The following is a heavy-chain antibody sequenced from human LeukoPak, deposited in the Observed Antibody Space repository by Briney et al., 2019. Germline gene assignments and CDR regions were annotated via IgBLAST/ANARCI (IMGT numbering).Heavy chain of an antibody. CDR2: IYSGGST. Sequence: GGSLRLSCAASGFTVSSNYMSWVRQAPGKGLEWVSVIYSGGSTYYADSVKGRFTISRDNSKSTLYLQMNGLRAEDTAIFYCAKSLFTSATGTGRAFHIWGQGTRVTVSS. CDR1: GFTVSSNY. J-gene: IGHJ3*02. D-gene: IGHD1-1*01. CDR3: AKSLFTSATGTGRAFHI. V-gene: IGHV3-53*01.